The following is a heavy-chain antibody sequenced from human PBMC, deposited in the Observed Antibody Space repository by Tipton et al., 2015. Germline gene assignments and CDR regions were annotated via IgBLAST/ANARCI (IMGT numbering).Heavy chain of an antibody. D-gene: IGHD6-13*01. J-gene: IGHJ4*02. CDR3: ARLKDFRYGTQPGYFDY. Sequence: SLRLSCAASGFTFSFYGMHWVRQVPGKGLEWVALIWYDGSNKYYADSVKGRFTISRDNSKNTLYLQMNSLRAEDTAVYYCARLKDFRYGTQPGYFDYWGQGTLLVTVSS. V-gene: IGHV3-33*01. CDR2: IWYDGSNK. CDR1: GFTFSFYG.